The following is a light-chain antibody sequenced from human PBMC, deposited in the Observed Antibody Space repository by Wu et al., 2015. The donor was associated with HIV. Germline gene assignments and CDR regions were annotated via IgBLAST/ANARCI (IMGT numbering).Light chain of an antibody. Sequence: EIVLTQSPGTLSLSPGDSATLSCRASQSIGSTDLAWYQQRPGQAPRLLIYDASTRATGIPARFSGSGSGTDFTLTISSLEPEDFAVYYCQQRSNWPWTFGQGTKVEIK. V-gene: IGKV3D-20*02. CDR2: DAS. J-gene: IGKJ1*01. CDR1: QSIGSTD. CDR3: QQRSNWPWT.